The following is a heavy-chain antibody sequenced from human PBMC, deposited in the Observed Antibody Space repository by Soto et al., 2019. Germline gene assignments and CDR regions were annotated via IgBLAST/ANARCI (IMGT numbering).Heavy chain of an antibody. J-gene: IGHJ5*01. CDR1: GFTFGASN. Sequence: GGFLRLSCAASGFTFGASNLQWVRQASGKGLEWLGRIGSKGETYATTYAASVKGRFTISRDNSKNTLDLHMNTLRAEDTAVYFCAKVCNDYTCKNFDSWGQGTLVTVSS. D-gene: IGHD3-16*01. V-gene: IGHV3-73*01. CDR2: IGSKGETYAT. CDR3: AKVCNDYTCKNFDS.